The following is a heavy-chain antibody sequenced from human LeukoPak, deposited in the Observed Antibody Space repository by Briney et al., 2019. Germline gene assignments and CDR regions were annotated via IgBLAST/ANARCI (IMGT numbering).Heavy chain of an antibody. CDR1: GFTFDDYA. CDR2: ISGDGGST. V-gene: IGHV3-43*02. Sequence: QPGGSLRLSCAASGFTFDDYAMHWVRQAPGKGLEWVSLISGDGGSTSYADSVKGRFTISRDNSKNSLFLQIYSLRTEDTALYYCAKDIHDRGYADYWGQGTLVTVSS. J-gene: IGHJ4*02. D-gene: IGHD3-22*01. CDR3: AKDIHDRGYADY.